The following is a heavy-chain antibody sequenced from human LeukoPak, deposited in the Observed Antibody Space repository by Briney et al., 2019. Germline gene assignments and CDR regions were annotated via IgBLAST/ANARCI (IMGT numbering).Heavy chain of an antibody. CDR1: GLTVSSNY. CDR3: ARDRSSGWYVYDY. V-gene: IGHV3-53*01. CDR2: IYSGSST. Sequence: PGGSLRLSCVASGLTVSSNYMSWVRQAPGKGLEWVSVIYSGSSTYYAESVKGRFTISRNTSKNTLYLQMNSLRADDTAVYYCARDRSSGWYVYDYWGQGTLVTVSS. D-gene: IGHD6-19*01. J-gene: IGHJ4*02.